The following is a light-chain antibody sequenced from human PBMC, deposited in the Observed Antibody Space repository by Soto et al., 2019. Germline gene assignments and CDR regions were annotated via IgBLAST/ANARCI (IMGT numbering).Light chain of an antibody. J-gene: IGLJ2*01. V-gene: IGLV2-14*03. CDR3: SSYTSSSTYVV. CDR2: DVI. Sequence: QSALTQPASVSGSPGQSITISCTGISSDVGGYNYVSWYQQHPGKAPKLMIYDVINRPSGVSNRFSGSKSGNSASLTISGLQAEDEADYYCSSYTSSSTYVVFGGGTKLTVL. CDR1: SSDVGGYNY.